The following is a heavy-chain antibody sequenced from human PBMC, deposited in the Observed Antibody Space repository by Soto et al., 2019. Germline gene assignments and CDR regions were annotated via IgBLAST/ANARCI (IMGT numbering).Heavy chain of an antibody. CDR1: GYSFTSYW. CDR3: ARFGSRKTATAVL. V-gene: IGHV5-10-1*01. Sequence: RGESLKISCKGSGYSFTSYWIGWVRQMPGKGLEWMGRIYPSDSYTNYSPSFQGHVTISADKSISTAYLQWNSLEASDTAMYYCARFGSRKTATAVLWGQGTLVTVSS. J-gene: IGHJ4*02. D-gene: IGHD2-15*01. CDR2: IYPSDSYT.